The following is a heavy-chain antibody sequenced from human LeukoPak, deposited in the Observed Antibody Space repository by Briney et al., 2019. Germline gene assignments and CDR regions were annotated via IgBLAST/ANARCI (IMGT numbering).Heavy chain of an antibody. J-gene: IGHJ4*02. CDR3: ARLRAGYYNPYYFDY. D-gene: IGHD3-9*01. Sequence: SETLSLTCTVSGGSVSSSSYYGGWIRQPPGKGLEWVGSIYDSGSTYYNPSLKSRVTISVDTSKNQFSLKLSSVTAADTAVYYCARLRAGYYNPYYFDYWGQGTLVTVSS. CDR2: IYDSGST. CDR1: GGSVSSSSYY. V-gene: IGHV4-39*01.